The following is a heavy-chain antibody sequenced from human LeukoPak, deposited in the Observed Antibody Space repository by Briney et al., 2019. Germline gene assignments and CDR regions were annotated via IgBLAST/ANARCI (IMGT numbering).Heavy chain of an antibody. J-gene: IGHJ3*02. Sequence: SETLSLTCTVSGGSISSYYWSWIRQPAGKGLEWIGRIYTSGSTNYNSSLKSRVTISLDTSKNQFSLKLSSVTAADTAVYYCTRVKGYYDSSGYYKAHAFDIWGQGTVVTVSS. CDR1: GGSISSYY. CDR3: TRVKGYYDSSGYYKAHAFDI. D-gene: IGHD3-22*01. V-gene: IGHV4-4*07. CDR2: IYTSGST.